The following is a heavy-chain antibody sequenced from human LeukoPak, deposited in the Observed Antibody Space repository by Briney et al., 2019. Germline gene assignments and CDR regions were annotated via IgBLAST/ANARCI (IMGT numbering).Heavy chain of an antibody. CDR2: IYYSGST. J-gene: IGHJ6*04. CDR1: GGSISSGDYY. V-gene: IGHV4-30-4*08. D-gene: IGHD2-2*01. CDR3: ARGCSSTSCYGYV. Sequence: SETLSLICTVSGGSISSGDYYWSSIRHPPGKGLEWIGYIYYSGSTYYNPSLKSRVTISVDTSKNQFSLKLSSVTAADTAVYYCARGCSSTSCYGYVWGKGTTVTVSS.